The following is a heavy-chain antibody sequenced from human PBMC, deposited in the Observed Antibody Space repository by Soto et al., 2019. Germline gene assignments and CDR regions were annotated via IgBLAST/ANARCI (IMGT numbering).Heavy chain of an antibody. Sequence: GGFLRLSCAASGFTFSSYAMSWVRQAPGKGLEWVSAISGSGGSTYYADSVKGRFTISRDNSKNTLYLQMNSLRAEDTAVYYCAKVTYCSGGSCYWLDYCYYYYMDVWGKGTTVTVSS. CDR3: AKVTYCSGGSCYWLDYCYYYYMDV. J-gene: IGHJ6*03. CDR2: ISGSGGST. D-gene: IGHD2-15*01. V-gene: IGHV3-23*01. CDR1: GFTFSSYA.